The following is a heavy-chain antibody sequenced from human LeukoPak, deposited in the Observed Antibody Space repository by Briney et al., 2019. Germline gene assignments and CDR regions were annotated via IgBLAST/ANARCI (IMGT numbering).Heavy chain of an antibody. CDR3: ARVKIVVVPAAIFWFDP. Sequence: ASVKVSCKASGYTFTSYGISWVRQAPGRGLEWMGWISAYNGNTNYAQKLQGRVTMTTDTSTSTAYMELRSLRSDDTAVYYCARVKIVVVPAAIFWFDPWGQGTLVTVSS. D-gene: IGHD2-2*02. V-gene: IGHV1-18*01. J-gene: IGHJ5*02. CDR1: GYTFTSYG. CDR2: ISAYNGNT.